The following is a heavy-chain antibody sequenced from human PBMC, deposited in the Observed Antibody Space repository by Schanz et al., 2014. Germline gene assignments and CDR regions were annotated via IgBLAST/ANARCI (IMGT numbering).Heavy chain of an antibody. Sequence: EVQLVESGGGLVQPGGSLRLSCAASGFTFSDSWMHWVRQAPGKGLVWVSRTSNDGSFTTFADSVKGRFSISRDNAKNSLYLQMSSLTADDTAVYYCVRDGRDHDAFDMWGQGTMVTVSS. CDR1: GFTFSDSW. J-gene: IGHJ3*02. CDR3: VRDGRDHDAFDM. V-gene: IGHV3-74*01. CDR2: TSNDGSFT.